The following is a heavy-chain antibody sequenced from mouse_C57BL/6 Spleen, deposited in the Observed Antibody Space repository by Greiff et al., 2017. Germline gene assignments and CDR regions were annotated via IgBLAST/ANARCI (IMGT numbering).Heavy chain of an antibody. J-gene: IGHJ2*01. D-gene: IGHD4-1*01. V-gene: IGHV5-17*01. CDR1: GFTFSDYG. CDR2: ISSGSSTI. CDR3: ARTGTDYFDY. Sequence: EVKLVESGGGLVKPGGSLKLSCAASGFTFSDYGMHWVRQAPEKGLEWVAYISSGSSTIYYADTVKGRFTISGDNAKNTLFLQMTSLRSEDTAMYYCARTGTDYFDYWGQGTTLTVSS.